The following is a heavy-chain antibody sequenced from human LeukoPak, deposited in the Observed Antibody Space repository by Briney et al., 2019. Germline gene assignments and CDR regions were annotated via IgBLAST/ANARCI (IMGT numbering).Heavy chain of an antibody. D-gene: IGHD3-10*01. V-gene: IGHV3-7*01. Sequence: PGGSLRLSWAASGFTFSSYWMSWVRQAPGKGLEWVANINQDGSETYYVDSVTGRFTISRDNAQNSLYLQMSSLRAEDTAVYYCATTLSFGWGQGTLVTVSS. CDR1: GFTFSSYW. J-gene: IGHJ4*02. CDR3: ATTLSFG. CDR2: INQDGSET.